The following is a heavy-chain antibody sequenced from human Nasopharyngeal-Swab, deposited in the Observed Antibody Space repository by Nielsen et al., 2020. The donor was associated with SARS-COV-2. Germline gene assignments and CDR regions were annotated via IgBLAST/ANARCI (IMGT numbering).Heavy chain of an antibody. CDR1: GGTFSSYA. J-gene: IGHJ4*02. Sequence: ASVKVSCKASGGTFSSYAISWVRQAPGQGLEWMGWISAYNGNTNYAQKLQGRVTMTTDTSTSTAYMELRSLRSDDTAVYYCARVDSLSYYYDSSGYFDYWGQGTLVTVSS. CDR3: ARVDSLSYYYDSSGYFDY. CDR2: ISAYNGNT. V-gene: IGHV1-18*01. D-gene: IGHD3-22*01.